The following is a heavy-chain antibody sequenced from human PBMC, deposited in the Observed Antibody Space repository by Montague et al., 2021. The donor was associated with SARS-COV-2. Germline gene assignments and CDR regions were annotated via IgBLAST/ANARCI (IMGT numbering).Heavy chain of an antibody. CDR3: ARPLVRGVPKAFDI. Sequence: YSGTTXXNPSLESRVTISVDASKNLFSLNLTSVTATDTAVYYCARPLVRGVPKAFDIWGQGAWVIVSS. V-gene: IGHV4-39*01. D-gene: IGHD3-10*02. J-gene: IGHJ3*02. CDR2: YSGTT.